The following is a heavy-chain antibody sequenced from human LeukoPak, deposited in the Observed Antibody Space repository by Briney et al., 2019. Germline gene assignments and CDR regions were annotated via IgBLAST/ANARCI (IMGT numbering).Heavy chain of an antibody. V-gene: IGHV6-1*01. Sequence: SQTLSLTCAISGDRISSNSAAWNWIRQSLSRGLEWLGRTYCRRSTWYYDYAVSLKSRITINPDTSKNQFSLQLNSVTPEDTALYYCARDEMGLDYWGQGALVTVSS. CDR3: ARDEMGLDY. CDR2: TYCRRSTWYY. J-gene: IGHJ4*02. D-gene: IGHD2-8*01. CDR1: GDRISSNSAA.